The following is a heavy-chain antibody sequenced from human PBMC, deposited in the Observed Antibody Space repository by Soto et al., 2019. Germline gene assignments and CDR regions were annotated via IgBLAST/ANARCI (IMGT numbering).Heavy chain of an antibody. J-gene: IGHJ4*02. CDR1: GFTFSYYC. CDR3: ARSGPGQDCRGGGCHRTFAF. V-gene: IGHV3-30*03. CDR2: ISSDATNK. Sequence: PGGSLSLSSAASGFTFSYYCFHWVRLAPGQGLEWRAFISSDATNKYYPYSLEDRLTVSRDNSKNTLYLQMNSLRPEDTAVYFCARSGPGQDCRGGGCHRTFAFWGQGTLVSVSS. D-gene: IGHD2-15*01.